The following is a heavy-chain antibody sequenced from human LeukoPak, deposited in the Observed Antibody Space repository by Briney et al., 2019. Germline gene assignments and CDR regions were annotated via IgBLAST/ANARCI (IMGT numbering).Heavy chain of an antibody. V-gene: IGHV3-7*01. CDR1: GFTFSSYW. CDR2: IKQDGSEK. Sequence: GGSLRLSCAASGFTFSSYWMSWVRQAPGKGLEWVANIKQDGSEKYYVDSVKGRFTISRDNAKNSLYLQMNSLRAEDTAVYYCARARPDVLWFGELFHDYWGQGTLVTVSS. J-gene: IGHJ4*02. D-gene: IGHD3-10*01. CDR3: ARARPDVLWFGELFHDY.